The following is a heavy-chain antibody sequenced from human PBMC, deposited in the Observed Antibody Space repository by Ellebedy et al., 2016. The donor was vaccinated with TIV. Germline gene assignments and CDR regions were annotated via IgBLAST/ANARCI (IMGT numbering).Heavy chain of an antibody. CDR2: IYYRGST. CDR3: ARHIRITMVRGVITNWFDP. Sequence: MPSETLSLTCTVSGGSISSYYWSWIRQPPGKGLEWIGYIYYRGSTNYNPSLKSRVTISVDTSKNQFSLRLSSVTAADTAVYYCARHIRITMVRGVITNWFDPWGQGTLVTVSS. CDR1: GGSISSYY. D-gene: IGHD3-10*01. J-gene: IGHJ5*02. V-gene: IGHV4-59*08.